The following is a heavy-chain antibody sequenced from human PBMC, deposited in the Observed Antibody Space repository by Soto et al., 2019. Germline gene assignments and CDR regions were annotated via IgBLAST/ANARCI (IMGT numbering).Heavy chain of an antibody. Sequence: QVQLVQSGTEVKKPGSSVKVSCKASGGTFRNYPINWVRQAPGKGLEWMGSIFPLTDIPDYAQNFQARLTITADKSTSTAYMELSSLTSDDTAMYFCARGALVVLVYFESWGQGTLVTVSS. CDR3: ARGALVVLVYFES. V-gene: IGHV1-69*02. CDR1: GGTFRNYP. CDR2: IFPLTDIP. J-gene: IGHJ4*02.